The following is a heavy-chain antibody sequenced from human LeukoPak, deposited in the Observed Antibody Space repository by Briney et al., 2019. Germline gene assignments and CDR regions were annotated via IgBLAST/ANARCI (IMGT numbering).Heavy chain of an antibody. V-gene: IGHV1-2*02. J-gene: IGHJ4*02. Sequence: ASVKVSCKASGYTFTEYYLHWVRQAPGQGLEWMGWINPNSGGTNYAQKFQGRVTMTRDTSISTAYMELSRLRSDDTAVYYCARDLRTSSMVRGVMNYWGQGTLVTVSS. CDR1: GYTFTEYY. D-gene: IGHD3-10*01. CDR2: INPNSGGT. CDR3: ARDLRTSSMVRGVMNY.